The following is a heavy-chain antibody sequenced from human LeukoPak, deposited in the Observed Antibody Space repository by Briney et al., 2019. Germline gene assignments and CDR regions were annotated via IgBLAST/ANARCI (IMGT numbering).Heavy chain of an antibody. CDR2: ISWNSGSI. D-gene: IGHD2-15*01. CDR3: AKDSELLQYCSGGSCYPAGGMDV. CDR1: GFTFDDYA. Sequence: PGRSLRLSCAASGFTFDDYAMHWVRQAPGKGLEWVSGISWNSGSIGYADSVKGRFTISRDNAKNSLYLQMNSLRAEDTAVYYCAKDSELLQYCSGGSCYPAGGMDVWGQGTTVTVSS. J-gene: IGHJ6*02. V-gene: IGHV3-9*01.